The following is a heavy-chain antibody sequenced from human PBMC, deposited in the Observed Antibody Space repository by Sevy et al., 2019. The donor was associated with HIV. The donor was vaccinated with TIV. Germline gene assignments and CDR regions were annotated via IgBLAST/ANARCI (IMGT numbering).Heavy chain of an antibody. J-gene: IGHJ6*02. Sequence: GGSLRLSCAVSGFPVSSSYMNWVRQAPGKGLEWVSVFYRSNKTDYADSVKGRFTISRDNSKNMLYLQMHSLRAEDTAVYFCARDKNGHYYGLDVWGQGTTVTVSS. CDR3: ARDKNGHYYGLDV. CDR2: FYRSNKT. CDR1: GFPVSSSY. V-gene: IGHV3-53*01. D-gene: IGHD2-8*01.